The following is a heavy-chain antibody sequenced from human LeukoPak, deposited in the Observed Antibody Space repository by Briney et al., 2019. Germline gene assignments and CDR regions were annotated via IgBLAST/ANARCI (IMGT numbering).Heavy chain of an antibody. V-gene: IGHV3-21*01. D-gene: IGHD3-10*01. CDR1: GFTFSSHS. CDR2: ISGSSSYI. J-gene: IGHJ6*03. CDR3: ARVTGDGSGSEDYYYMDV. Sequence: PGGSLRLSCAAPGFTFSSHSMNWVRQAPGKGLEWVSSISGSSSYIYYADSVKGRFTISRDNAKNSLYLQMNSLRAEDTAVYYCARVTGDGSGSEDYYYMDVWGKGTTVTVSS.